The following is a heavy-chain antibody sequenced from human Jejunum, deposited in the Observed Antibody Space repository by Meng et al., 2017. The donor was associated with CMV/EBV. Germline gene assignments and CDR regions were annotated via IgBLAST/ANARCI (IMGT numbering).Heavy chain of an antibody. V-gene: IGHV4-4*02. Sequence: IRSSPWWSWVRQSPARGLEWIAEISPTESTNHNPSLRSRVTISLDRSKHQVSLRLNSVTAADTAVYYCARGRCTRTSCYTGALDYWGQGILVTVSS. CDR2: ISPTEST. CDR1: IRSSPW. CDR3: ARGRCTRTSCYTGALDY. D-gene: IGHD2-2*02. J-gene: IGHJ4*02.